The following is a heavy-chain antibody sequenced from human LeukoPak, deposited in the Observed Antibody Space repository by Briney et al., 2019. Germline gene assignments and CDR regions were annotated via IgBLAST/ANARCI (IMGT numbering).Heavy chain of an antibody. CDR3: ARAPGEGWFDP. V-gene: IGHV3-7*01. Sequence: GGSLRLSCAASGFAFSSYWMSWVRQAPGKGLEWVASIKQDGSEKYYVDSVKGRFTISRDNAKNSLYLQMNSLRAEDTALYYCARAPGEGWFDPWGQGTLVTVSS. CDR1: GFAFSSYW. D-gene: IGHD4-17*01. J-gene: IGHJ5*02. CDR2: IKQDGSEK.